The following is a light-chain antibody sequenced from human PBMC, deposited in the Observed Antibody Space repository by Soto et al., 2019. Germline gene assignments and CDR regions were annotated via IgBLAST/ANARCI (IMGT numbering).Light chain of an antibody. J-gene: IGKJ4*01. CDR3: QQLNHYPST. CDR2: EAS. V-gene: IGKV1-5*03. Sequence: DIHMTRSPSTLSASVGDRVTITCRASQSIYTWLAGYRQKPGNDPNLLNYEASSLESAVPSRSCGSGSETEFTPTISSLQPDDFATNYCQQLNHYPSTFGGGTKVDIK. CDR1: QSIYTW.